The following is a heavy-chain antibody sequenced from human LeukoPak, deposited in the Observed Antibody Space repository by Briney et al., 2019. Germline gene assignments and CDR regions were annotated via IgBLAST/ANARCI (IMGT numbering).Heavy chain of an antibody. V-gene: IGHV4-34*01. CDR1: GGPFRGFF. J-gene: IGHJ5*02. CDR2: VSHSGSS. CDR3: ARGIFYGGRNQYIWLDL. D-gene: IGHD4-23*01. Sequence: SETLSPTCAVYGGPFRGFFWSWIRQAPGKGLEWIGEVSHSGSSNYNPSLKSRINISLDTSKSQFSLRLTSVTAADTAVYYCARGIFYGGRNQYIWLDLWGQGTLVTVSS.